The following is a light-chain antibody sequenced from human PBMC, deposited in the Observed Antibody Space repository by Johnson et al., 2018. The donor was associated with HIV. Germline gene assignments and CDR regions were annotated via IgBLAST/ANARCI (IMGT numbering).Light chain of an antibody. Sequence: QAVLTQPPSVSAAPGQKVTISCSGNSSNIGNNYVSWYQQLPGMGPKLLIYDNNKRPSGIPDRFSGSKSGTSATLGITGLQTGDEADYYCGNGASSLNPGLYVFGTGAKVTVL. CDR1: SSNIGNNY. CDR3: GNGASSLNPGLYV. J-gene: IGLJ1*01. V-gene: IGLV1-51*01. CDR2: DNN.